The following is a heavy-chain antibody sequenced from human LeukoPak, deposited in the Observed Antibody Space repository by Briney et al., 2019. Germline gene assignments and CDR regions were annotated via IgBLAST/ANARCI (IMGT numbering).Heavy chain of an antibody. V-gene: IGHV3-66*01. J-gene: IGHJ5*02. D-gene: IGHD6-13*01. Sequence: GGSLRLSCAASGFTISNNYMNWVRQAPGKGLEWVSLIYSGGNTYYADSVKGRFTISRDHSKNTLYLQMNSLRVEDTAVYYCARDPPAVRTDTYAWGQGTLVTVSS. CDR1: GFTISNNY. CDR3: ARDPPAVRTDTYA. CDR2: IYSGGNT.